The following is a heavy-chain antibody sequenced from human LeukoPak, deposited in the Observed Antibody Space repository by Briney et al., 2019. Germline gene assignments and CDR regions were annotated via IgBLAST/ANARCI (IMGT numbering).Heavy chain of an antibody. D-gene: IGHD6-13*01. J-gene: IGHJ4*02. CDR2: IKQDGSEK. CDR1: GFTFSNYW. V-gene: IGHV3-7*03. CDR3: AKARLAAADFDY. Sequence: GGSLRLSCAASGFTFSNYWMGWVRQAPGKGLEWVANIKQDGSEKRYVDPVKGRFTISRDNAENSLYLQMNSLRAEDTAVYYCAKARLAAADFDYWGQGTLVTVSS.